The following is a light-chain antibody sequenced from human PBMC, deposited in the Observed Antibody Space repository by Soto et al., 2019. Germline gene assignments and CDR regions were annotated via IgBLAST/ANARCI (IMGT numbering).Light chain of an antibody. CDR3: TSFAGSDKLI. V-gene: IGLV2-8*01. CDR2: EVY. CDR1: ASDIGAYNF. J-gene: IGLJ2*01. Sequence: QSVLTQPPSASGSPGQSATISCTGAASDIGAYNFVSWYQQYPGKAPKLMIYEVYKRPSGVPDRFSGSKSGNTASLTVSGLQPEDEADYYRTSFAGSDKLIFGGGTKLTVL.